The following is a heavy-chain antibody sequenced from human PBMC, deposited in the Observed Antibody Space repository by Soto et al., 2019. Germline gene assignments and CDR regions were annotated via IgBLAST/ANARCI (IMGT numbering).Heavy chain of an antibody. D-gene: IGHD3-3*01. V-gene: IGHV4-61*01. CDR3: ARDPLDYYFDY. CDR2: IYYSGST. J-gene: IGHJ4*02. Sequence: SETLSLTCTVSGGSVSSGSYYWSWIRQPPGKGLAWIGYIYYSGSTNYNPSLKSRVTISVDTSKNQFSLKLSSVTAADTAVYYCARDPLDYYFDYWGQGALVTVSS. CDR1: GGSVSSGSYY.